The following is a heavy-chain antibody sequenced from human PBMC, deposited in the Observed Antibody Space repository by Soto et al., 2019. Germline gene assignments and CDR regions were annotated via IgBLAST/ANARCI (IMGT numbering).Heavy chain of an antibody. D-gene: IGHD1-1*01. V-gene: IGHV4-30-2*01. Sequence: SETLSLTCAVSGGSISSGGYSWSWIRQPPGKGLEWIGYIYHSGSTYYNPSLKSRVTISVDRSKNQFPLKLRSVTAADTAVYYCVRDGTKTLRDWFDPWGQGISVTVSS. J-gene: IGHJ5*02. CDR1: GGSISSGGYS. CDR2: IYHSGST. CDR3: VRDGTKTLRDWFDP.